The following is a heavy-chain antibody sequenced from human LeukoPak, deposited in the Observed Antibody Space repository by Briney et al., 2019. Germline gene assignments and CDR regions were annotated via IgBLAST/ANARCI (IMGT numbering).Heavy chain of an antibody. CDR3: ARGYYGMDV. J-gene: IGHJ6*02. CDR1: VYTFTGQY. Sequence: ASVTVSCKASVYTFTGQYLYWARPPPGQGLEWMGWINPKTGDTDSAHNLQGRVTMTRDTSITTVYMELSSLTSDDTAVYYCARGYYGMDVWGQGTTVTVSS. CDR2: INPKTGDT. V-gene: IGHV1-2*02.